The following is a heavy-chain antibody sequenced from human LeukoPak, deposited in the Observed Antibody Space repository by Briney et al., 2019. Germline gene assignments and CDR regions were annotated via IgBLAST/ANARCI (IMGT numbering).Heavy chain of an antibody. CDR1: GYTFTGYY. CDR2: INPNSGGT. CDR3: ARDPSDYGDYYYYGMDV. J-gene: IGHJ6*02. V-gene: IGHV1-2*04. Sequence: GASVKVSCKASGYTFTGYYMHWVRQAPGQGLEWMGWINPNSGGTNYAQKFQGWVTMTRDTSISTAYMELSRLRSDDTAVYYCARDPSDYGDYYYYGMDVWGQGTTVTVSS. D-gene: IGHD4-17*01.